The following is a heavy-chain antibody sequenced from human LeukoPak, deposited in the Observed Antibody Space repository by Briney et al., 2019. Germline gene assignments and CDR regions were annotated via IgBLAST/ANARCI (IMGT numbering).Heavy chain of an antibody. CDR1: GFTFRNYY. CDR2: ISLDGNNE. Sequence: GGSLRLSFAAPGFTFRNYYMPWVRKAPAKGRGWVAVISLDGNNEYYADSVKGRFSLSRDNSMNTLYLQLNSLKTEDTAMYYCARDLSGHWTYDYWGQGTLVTVSS. D-gene: IGHD1-1*01. CDR3: ARDLSGHWTYDY. J-gene: IGHJ4*01. V-gene: IGHV3-30-3*01.